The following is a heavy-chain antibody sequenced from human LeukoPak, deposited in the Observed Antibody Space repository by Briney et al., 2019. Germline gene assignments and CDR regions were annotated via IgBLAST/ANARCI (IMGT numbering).Heavy chain of an antibody. CDR1: GYTFTTYY. J-gene: IGHJ4*02. Sequence: GASVKVSCKASGYTFTTYYMHWVRQAPGQGLEWMGIINPSGGSTSYAQKFQGRVTMTRDTSTSTVHMELSRLRSEDTAVYYCARVYFGYAGNKYYFDYWGQGTLVTVSS. CDR3: ARVYFGYAGNKYYFDY. D-gene: IGHD2-2*01. CDR2: INPSGGST. V-gene: IGHV1-46*01.